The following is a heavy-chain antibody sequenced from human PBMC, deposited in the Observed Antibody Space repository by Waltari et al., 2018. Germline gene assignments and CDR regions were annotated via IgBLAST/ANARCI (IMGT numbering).Heavy chain of an antibody. CDR3: ARASSKAPWYFDL. Sequence: QVQLQESGPGLVKPSETLSLPCTVSGGSISSYHGSWTRQPAGKGLEWIGRIYTSGSTNYNPSLKSRVTMSVDTSKNQFSLKLSSVTAADTAVYYCARASSKAPWYFDLWGRGTLVTVSS. CDR1: GGSISSYH. CDR2: IYTSGST. J-gene: IGHJ2*01. D-gene: IGHD3-10*01. V-gene: IGHV4-4*07.